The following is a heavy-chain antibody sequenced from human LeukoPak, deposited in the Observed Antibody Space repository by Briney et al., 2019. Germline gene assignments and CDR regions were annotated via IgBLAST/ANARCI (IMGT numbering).Heavy chain of an antibody. D-gene: IGHD4-17*01. CDR2: IKQDGSEK. J-gene: IGHJ4*02. V-gene: IGHV3-7*01. Sequence: PGGSLRPSFAASGFTFSSHGMNWVRQPPGKGLEWVANIKQDGSEKYYVDSVKGRFTISRDNAKNSLYLQMNSLRAEDTAVYYCAREGTSVTPYYWGQGTLVTVSS. CDR1: GFTFSSHG. CDR3: AREGTSVTPYY.